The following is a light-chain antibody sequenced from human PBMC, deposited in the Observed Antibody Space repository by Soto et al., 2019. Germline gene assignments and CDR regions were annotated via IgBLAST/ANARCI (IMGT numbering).Light chain of an antibody. Sequence: DIQMTQSPSTLSASIGDRVTITCRASQSIRSWLAWYQQKPGKAPKLLIYKASGLESGVPSRFSGSGSGTEFTLTISSLQPDDFATYYCQQYNTFWTFGQGTKVEI. CDR2: KAS. CDR1: QSIRSW. V-gene: IGKV1-5*03. CDR3: QQYNTFWT. J-gene: IGKJ1*01.